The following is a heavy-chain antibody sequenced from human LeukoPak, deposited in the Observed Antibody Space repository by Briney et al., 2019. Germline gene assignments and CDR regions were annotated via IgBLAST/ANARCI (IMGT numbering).Heavy chain of an antibody. J-gene: IGHJ4*02. CDR1: GITFSSYS. D-gene: IGHD1-26*01. CDR3: AKGGLGGSYFDY. CDR2: ISYDGSNK. V-gene: IGHV3-30*18. Sequence: GGSLRLSCVASGITFSSYSMNWVRQAPGKGLEWVAVISYDGSNKYYADSVKGRFTISRDNSKNTLYLQMNSLRAEDTAVYYCAKGGLGGSYFDYWGQGTLVTVSS.